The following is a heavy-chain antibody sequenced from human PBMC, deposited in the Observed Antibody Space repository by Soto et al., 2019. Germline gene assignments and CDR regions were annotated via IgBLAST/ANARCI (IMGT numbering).Heavy chain of an antibody. Sequence: SETLSLTCAVYGGSFSGYYWSWIRQPPGKGLEWIGEINHSGSTNYNPSLKSRVTISVDTSKNQFSLKLSSVTAADTAVYYCARGDYVLLGRFDYWGQGTLVTVSS. D-gene: IGHD4-17*01. V-gene: IGHV4-34*01. J-gene: IGHJ4*02. CDR1: GGSFSGYY. CDR3: ARGDYVLLGRFDY. CDR2: INHSGST.